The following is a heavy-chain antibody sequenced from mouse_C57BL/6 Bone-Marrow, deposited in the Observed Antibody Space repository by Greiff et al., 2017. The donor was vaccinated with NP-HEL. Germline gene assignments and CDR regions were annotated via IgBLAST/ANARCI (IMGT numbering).Heavy chain of an antibody. D-gene: IGHD1-1*02. CDR2: INPSSGYT. J-gene: IGHJ3*01. CDR1: GYTFTSYW. CDR3: VYGSSWFAY. Sequence: VQLQQSGAELAKPGASVKLSCKASGYTFTSYWMNWVKQRPGQGLEWIGYINPSSGYTKYNQKFKDKATLTADKSSSTAYMQLSSLTYEDSAVYDCVYGSSWFAYWGQGTLVTVSA. V-gene: IGHV1-7*01.